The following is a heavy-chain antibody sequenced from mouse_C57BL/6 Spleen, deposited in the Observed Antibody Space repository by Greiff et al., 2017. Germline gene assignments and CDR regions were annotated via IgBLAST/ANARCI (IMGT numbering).Heavy chain of an antibody. D-gene: IGHD3-2*02. Sequence: QVQLQQSGAELVKPGASVKLSCKASGYTFTSYWMHWVKQRPGRGLEWIGRIDPNSDGTKYNEKFKSKATLTVDKPSSTAYMQLSSLTSEDSAVYYCARKGAAQAPAWFAYWGQGTLVTVSA. V-gene: IGHV1-72*01. J-gene: IGHJ3*01. CDR3: ARKGAAQAPAWFAY. CDR2: IDPNSDGT. CDR1: GYTFTSYW.